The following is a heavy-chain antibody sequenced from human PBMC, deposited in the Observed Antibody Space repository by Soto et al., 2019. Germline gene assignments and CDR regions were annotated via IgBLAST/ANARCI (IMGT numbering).Heavy chain of an antibody. Sequence: QVQLVESGGGVVQPGRSLRLSCAASGFTFSSYGMHWVRQAPGKGLEWVAVISYDGSNKYYADSVKGRFTISRDNSKNTLYLQMNSLRAEDTAVYYCAKAGYSYGKSGFDYWGQGTLVTVSS. J-gene: IGHJ4*02. V-gene: IGHV3-30*18. CDR3: AKAGYSYGKSGFDY. CDR2: ISYDGSNK. CDR1: GFTFSSYG. D-gene: IGHD5-18*01.